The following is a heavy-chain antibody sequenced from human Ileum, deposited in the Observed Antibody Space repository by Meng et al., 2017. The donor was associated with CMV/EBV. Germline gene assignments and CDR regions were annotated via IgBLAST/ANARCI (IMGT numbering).Heavy chain of an antibody. D-gene: IGHD1-1*01. V-gene: IGHV3-74*01. CDR1: GFTFSSDW. CDR3: ATEGRYWTSSY. J-gene: IGHJ4*02. CDR2: INADGIFT. Sequence: EVQLVESGGGLVQPGGSLKRSCAASGFTFSSDWMHWVRHPPGKGLVWVARINADGIFTTNMDSVKGRFTISRDNARNTLYLQMNSLRVDDTAVYYCATEGRYWTSSYWGQGTLVTVSS.